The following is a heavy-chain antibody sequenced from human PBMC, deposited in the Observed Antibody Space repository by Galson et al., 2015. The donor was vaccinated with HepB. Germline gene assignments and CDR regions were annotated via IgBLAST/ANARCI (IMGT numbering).Heavy chain of an antibody. V-gene: IGHV3-30-3*01. CDR3: ARDQKQWEPPGYYYYMDV. J-gene: IGHJ6*03. D-gene: IGHD1-26*01. CDR2: VSLDGSDE. CDR1: GFTFDSYA. Sequence: SLRLSCAASGFTFDSYAIHWVRQGPGQGLDWVAVVSLDGSDEHYADSVKGRFTISRDNSKSMVYLQMSSLRLEDTGVYYCARDQKQWEPPGYYYYMDVWGEGTPVTVSS.